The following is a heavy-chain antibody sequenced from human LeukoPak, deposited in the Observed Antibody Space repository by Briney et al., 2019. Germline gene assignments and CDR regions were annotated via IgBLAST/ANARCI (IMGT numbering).Heavy chain of an antibody. CDR3: ARARYTNSWYAVDI. CDR2: VYSSGCT. J-gene: IGHJ3*02. Sequence: SETLSLTCTVSGGAISGYYWSWIRQPAGKGLEWLGRVYSSGCTNYSPSLKSRVTMYVDTSKNQLSLKLSSVTAADTAMYYCARARYTNSWYAVDIWGQGTMVTVSS. V-gene: IGHV4-4*07. CDR1: GGAISGYY. D-gene: IGHD6-13*01.